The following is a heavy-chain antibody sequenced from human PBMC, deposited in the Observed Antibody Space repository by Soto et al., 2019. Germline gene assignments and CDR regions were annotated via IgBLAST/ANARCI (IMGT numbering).Heavy chain of an antibody. D-gene: IGHD4-17*01. CDR1: GGSISSSSYY. CDR2: SYYSGST. J-gene: IGHJ3*02. V-gene: IGHV4-39*01. CDR3: ASGDYVTYDAFDI. Sequence: QLQLQDSGPGLVKPSETLSLTCTVSGGSISSSSYYWGWIRQPPGNGLEWIGSSYYSGSTYYNPSLKSRVTMSVDTSKNQFSLKLSSVTAADTAVYYCASGDYVTYDAFDIWGQVTMVTVSS.